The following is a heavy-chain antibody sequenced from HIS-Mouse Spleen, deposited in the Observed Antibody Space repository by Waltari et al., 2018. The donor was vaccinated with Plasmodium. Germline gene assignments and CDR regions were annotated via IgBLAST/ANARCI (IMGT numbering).Heavy chain of an antibody. Sequence: QVQLVESGGGVVQPGRSLRLSCAALGVTFSSYGMHWVRQAPGKGLEWVAVISYDGSNKYYADSVKGRFTISRDNSKNTLYLQMNSLRAEDTAVYYCAKAQGVINFDYWGQGTLVTVSS. CDR3: AKAQGVINFDY. J-gene: IGHJ4*02. V-gene: IGHV3-30*18. CDR1: GVTFSSYG. CDR2: ISYDGSNK. D-gene: IGHD3-16*01.